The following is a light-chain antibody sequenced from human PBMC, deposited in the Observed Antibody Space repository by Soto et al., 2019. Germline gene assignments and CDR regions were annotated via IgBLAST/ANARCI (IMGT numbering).Light chain of an antibody. CDR2: SVS. V-gene: IGKV3-15*01. Sequence: IVMTQSTATLSVSPGEGATLSCRASQSISSKLAWYQQKPGQAPRLLIYSVSTRATGVPARFSGSGSGTEFTLTISSLQSEDLAVYYCQHYNDWRWTFGQGTKVEIK. CDR1: QSISSK. CDR3: QHYNDWRWT. J-gene: IGKJ1*01.